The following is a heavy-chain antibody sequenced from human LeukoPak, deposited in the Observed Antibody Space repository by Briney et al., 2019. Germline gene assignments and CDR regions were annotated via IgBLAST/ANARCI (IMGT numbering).Heavy chain of an antibody. CDR1: GGSFSGYY. Sequence: TSSETLSLTCAVYGGSFSGYYWSWIRQPPGKGLEWIGEINHSGSTNYNPSLKSRVTISVDTSKNQFSLKLSSVTAADTAVYYCARKGFRYYDSSGYPTNWGQGTLVTVSS. CDR2: INHSGST. D-gene: IGHD3-22*01. V-gene: IGHV4-34*01. J-gene: IGHJ4*02. CDR3: ARKGFRYYDSSGYPTN.